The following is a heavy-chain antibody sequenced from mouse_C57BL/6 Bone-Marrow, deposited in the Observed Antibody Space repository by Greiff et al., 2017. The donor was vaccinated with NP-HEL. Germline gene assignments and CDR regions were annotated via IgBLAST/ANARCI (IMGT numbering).Heavy chain of an antibody. D-gene: IGHD1-1*01. J-gene: IGHJ2*01. V-gene: IGHV1-19*01. CDR2: INPYNGGT. CDR1: GYTFTDYY. Sequence: VQLQQSGPVLVKPGASVKMSCKASGYTFTDYYMNWVKQSHGKSLEWIGVINPYNGGTSYNQKFKGKATLTVDKSSSTAYMELNSLTSEDSAVYYCARGATVVAPYWGQGTTLTVSS. CDR3: ARGATVVAPY.